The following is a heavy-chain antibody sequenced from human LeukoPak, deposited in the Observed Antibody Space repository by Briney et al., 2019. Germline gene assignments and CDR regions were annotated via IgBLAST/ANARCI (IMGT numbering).Heavy chain of an antibody. J-gene: IGHJ5*02. CDR3: ARAIWFGELFDWFAP. D-gene: IGHD3-10*01. CDR1: GFTFSSYA. CDR2: ISGSGGST. V-gene: IGHV3-23*01. Sequence: GGSLRLSCAASGFTFSSYAMSWVRQAPGKGLEWVSAISGSGGSTYYADSVKGRSTIYRNNPKNTLYLQMSSLRAEHTAVYYCARAIWFGELFDWFAPCGQGTLVTASS.